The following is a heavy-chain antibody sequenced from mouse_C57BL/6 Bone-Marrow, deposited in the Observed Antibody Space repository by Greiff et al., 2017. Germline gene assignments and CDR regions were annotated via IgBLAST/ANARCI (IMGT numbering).Heavy chain of an antibody. D-gene: IGHD1-1*01. CDR1: GLTFSSYA. CDR3: ARDGYYYCSSYTGIAY. CDR2: ISDGGSYT. V-gene: IGHV5-4*01. J-gene: IGHJ3*01. Sequence: EVKLVESGGGLVKPGGSLKLSCAASGLTFSSYAMSWVRQTPEKRLEWVATISDGGSYTYYPDNVKGRFTISRDNAKNNLYLQLSHLKSEDTAMYDCARDGYYYCSSYTGIAYWGQGTLVTVSA.